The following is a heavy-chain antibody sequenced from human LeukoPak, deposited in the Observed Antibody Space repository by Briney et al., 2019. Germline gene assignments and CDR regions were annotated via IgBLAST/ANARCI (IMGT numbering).Heavy chain of an antibody. J-gene: IGHJ4*02. CDR1: GFTFSSYA. Sequence: GESLKISCSASGFTFSSYAMHWVRQAPGKGLEYVSAISSNGGSTYYADSVKGRFTISRDNSKNTLYLQMSSLRAEDTAVYYCVKGPVVGATGGNFDYWGQGTLVTVSS. D-gene: IGHD1-26*01. CDR2: ISSNGGST. CDR3: VKGPVVGATGGNFDY. V-gene: IGHV3-64D*09.